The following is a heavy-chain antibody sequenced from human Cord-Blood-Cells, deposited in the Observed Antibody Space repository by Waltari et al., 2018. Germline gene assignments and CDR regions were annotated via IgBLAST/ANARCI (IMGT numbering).Heavy chain of an antibody. CDR3: VREGVLPLGVDAFDI. CDR1: AGTFSSYA. CDR2: IIPIFGTA. Sequence: QVPLVQSGAEVQKPASSLKVSCKASAGTFSSYAIGGIRQAPGQGLEWMGGIIPIFGTANYAQKFQGRVTITADESTSTAYMELSSLRSEDTAMYYCVREGVLPLGVDAFDIWGQGTMVTVSS. V-gene: IGHV1-69*01. D-gene: IGHD3-10*01. J-gene: IGHJ3*02.